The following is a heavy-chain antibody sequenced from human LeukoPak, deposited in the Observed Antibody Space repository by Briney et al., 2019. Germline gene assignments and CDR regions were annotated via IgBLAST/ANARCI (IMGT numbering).Heavy chain of an antibody. Sequence: ASVLVCCKASGHHFTSYDMHWVRPAPGQGLAWMGSINTNDGSTNYAQKFQGRVTMTRDMSTSTVYMELSSLRSEDTAVYYCAREGYGSGTYLDYWGREPWSPSPQ. CDR1: GHHFTSYD. CDR2: INTNDGST. V-gene: IGHV1-46*01. D-gene: IGHD3-10*01. CDR3: AREGYGSGTYLDY. J-gene: IGHJ4*02.